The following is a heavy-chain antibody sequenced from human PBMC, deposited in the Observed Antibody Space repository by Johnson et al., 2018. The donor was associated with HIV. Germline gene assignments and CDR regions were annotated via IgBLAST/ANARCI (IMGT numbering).Heavy chain of an antibody. J-gene: IGHJ3*02. CDR3: AKDWGAAAGSGAFDI. CDR1: GFTFSSYG. D-gene: IGHD6-13*01. V-gene: IGHV3-30*02. CDR2: IQHDGKKE. Sequence: QVQLVESGGGVVLPGWSLRLSCEASGFTFSSYGMHWVRQAPGKGLEWVAFIQHDGKKELYGDSVKGRFTIYRDNSKNTLYLYMTSLRSYYTTTYYCAKDWGAAAGSGAFDIWGQGTMVTVSS.